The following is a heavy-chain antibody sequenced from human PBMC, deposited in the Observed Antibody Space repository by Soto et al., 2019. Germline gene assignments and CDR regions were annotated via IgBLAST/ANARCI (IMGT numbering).Heavy chain of an antibody. CDR2: IYYSGST. CDR1: GDSITSSRYY. Sequence: QLVLQESGPGVVKPSETLSLTCSVSGDSITSSRYYWGWIRQTPQTGLEWIGSIYYSGSTFYNPSRKSRVTVSVDTSKNRCSLKLTSVSAADPSLYFCARRTASIVRLGAFAYGGQGTLVTASS. V-gene: IGHV4-39*01. J-gene: IGHJ4*02. CDR3: ARRTASIVRLGAFAY. D-gene: IGHD2-2*01.